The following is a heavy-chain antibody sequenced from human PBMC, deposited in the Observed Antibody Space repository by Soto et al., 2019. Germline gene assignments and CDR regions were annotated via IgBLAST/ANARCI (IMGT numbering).Heavy chain of an antibody. CDR3: ARDCSSTSCYPHYYYGMDV. D-gene: IGHD2-2*01. CDR2: IIPIFGTA. Sequence: VASVKVSCKASGGTFSSYAISWVRQAPGQGLEWMGGIIPIFGTANYAQKFQGRVTITADKSTSTAYMELSSLRSEDTAVYYCARDCSSTSCYPHYYYGMDVWGQGTTVTVSS. V-gene: IGHV1-69*06. J-gene: IGHJ6*02. CDR1: GGTFSSYA.